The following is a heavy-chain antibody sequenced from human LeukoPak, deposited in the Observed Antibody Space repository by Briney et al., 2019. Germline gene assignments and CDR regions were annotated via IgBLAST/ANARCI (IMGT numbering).Heavy chain of an antibody. CDR1: GYNFNVYY. CDR2: INPSSGGT. J-gene: IGHJ3*02. CDR3: ARVLRGSSAFEI. Sequence: ASVKVSCKASGYNFNVYYINWVRQAPAQGLEWMGWINPSSGGTYYAQRFKGRVTMTRDTSVSTAYMELNSLTSDDTAVYFCARVLRGSSAFEIWGQGTMVTVFS. V-gene: IGHV1-2*02. D-gene: IGHD3-10*01.